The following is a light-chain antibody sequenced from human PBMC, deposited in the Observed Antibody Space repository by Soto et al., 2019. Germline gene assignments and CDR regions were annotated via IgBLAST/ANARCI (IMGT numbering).Light chain of an antibody. J-gene: IGKJ5*01. CDR1: QSVSSS. V-gene: IGKV3-11*01. Sequence: EIVLTQSPATLSSSPGERATLSCRASQSVSSSLAWYQQKPGQAPRLLIYGASNRAGGIPARFSGSGSGTDFPLTISSLEPEDFAVYYCQQRSNGPVTFGQGTRLEIK. CDR3: QQRSNGPVT. CDR2: GAS.